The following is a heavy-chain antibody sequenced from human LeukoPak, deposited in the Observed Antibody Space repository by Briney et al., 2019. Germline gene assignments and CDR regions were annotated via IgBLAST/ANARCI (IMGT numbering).Heavy chain of an antibody. Sequence: ASLKVSCKASGYSFTDYYLHWVRQAPGQGLEWMGWMKPESGKAGTAQRFQGRVTLSRDTSTSTAYMEVTRLTSDDTAIYYCARDKSPTAFDYWGQGTLVTVSS. CDR2: MKPESGKA. J-gene: IGHJ4*01. CDR1: GYSFTDYY. V-gene: IGHV1-2*02. CDR3: ARDKSPTAFDY.